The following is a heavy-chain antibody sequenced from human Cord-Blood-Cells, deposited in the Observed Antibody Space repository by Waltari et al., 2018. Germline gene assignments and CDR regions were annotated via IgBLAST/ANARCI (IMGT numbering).Heavy chain of an antibody. V-gene: IGHV3-30*03. CDR1: GFTFSSYG. CDR2: ISYDGSNK. CDR3: ACANYDAFDI. J-gene: IGHJ3*02. Sequence: QGQLVESGGGVVQLGRSLRLACAAPGFTFSSYGMHWVGQATGKGLEWVAVISYDGSNKYYADSVKGRFTISRDNSKNTLYLQMNSLRAEDTAVYYCACANYDAFDIWGQGTMVTVSS. D-gene: IGHD1-7*01.